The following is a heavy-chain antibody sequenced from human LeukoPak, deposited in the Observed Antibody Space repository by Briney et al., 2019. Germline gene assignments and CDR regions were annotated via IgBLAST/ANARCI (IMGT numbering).Heavy chain of an antibody. Sequence: ASVKVSCKASGYTFTSYDINWVRQATGQGLEWMGWMNPNSGNTGYAQKFQGRVTMTRNTSISTAYMELSSLRSEDTAVYYCARGDYIYYDSSGYYHGYWGQGTLVTVSS. CDR3: ARGDYIYYDSSGYYHGY. V-gene: IGHV1-8*01. CDR2: MNPNSGNT. J-gene: IGHJ4*02. D-gene: IGHD3-22*01. CDR1: GYTFTSYD.